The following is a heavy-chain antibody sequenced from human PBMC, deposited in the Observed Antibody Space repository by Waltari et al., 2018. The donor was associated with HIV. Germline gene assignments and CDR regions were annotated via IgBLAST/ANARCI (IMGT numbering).Heavy chain of an antibody. CDR3: ARHPTPFTGYNSFDY. D-gene: IGHD5-12*01. CDR2: IWFEGVNK. CDR1: GFPFTSYG. V-gene: IGHV3-33*01. J-gene: IGHJ4*02. Sequence: QVQLVESGGGVVQPGRSLRLSCSASGFPFTSYGLPGVRQAPGKGLDWVAVIWFEGVNKYDADSVKGRFTISRDNSKNTLYLQMNSLRAEDTAVYYCARHPTPFTGYNSFDYWGQGTLVTVSS.